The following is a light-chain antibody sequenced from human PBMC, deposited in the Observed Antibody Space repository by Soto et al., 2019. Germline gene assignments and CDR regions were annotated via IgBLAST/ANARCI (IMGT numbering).Light chain of an antibody. CDR1: QGITSW. J-gene: IGKJ4*01. CDR3: QQTTTFPLT. Sequence: DIQMTQSPSSVSASVGDRVTITCRASQGITSWLAWYQQKPGKAPKLLIYRASNLQSGVRSRFSGSGSGTDSTLTISGLQPADFATYYCQQTTTFPLTFGGGTKVEIK. V-gene: IGKV1-12*01. CDR2: RAS.